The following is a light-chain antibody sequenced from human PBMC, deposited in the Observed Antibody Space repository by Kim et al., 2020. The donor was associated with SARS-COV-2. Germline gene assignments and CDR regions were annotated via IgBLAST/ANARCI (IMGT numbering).Light chain of an antibody. CDR1: QNVAIR. Sequence: LSPGERATLSCRATQNVAIRLAWFKQKPGQPPSLLIYDASNRAPGVPARFSGSGSGTDFTLTISSLEAEDFAVYYCQQRAHWPRTFGQGTRLEIK. CDR3: QQRAHWPRT. CDR2: DAS. J-gene: IGKJ5*01. V-gene: IGKV3-11*01.